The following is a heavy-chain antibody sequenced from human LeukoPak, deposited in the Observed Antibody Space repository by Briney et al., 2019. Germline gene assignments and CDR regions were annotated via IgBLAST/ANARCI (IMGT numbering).Heavy chain of an antibody. J-gene: IGHJ4*02. CDR2: INHSGST. CDR3: ARVQAAGDGYYFDF. D-gene: IGHD7-27*01. CDR1: GGSLNNYY. Sequence: SETLSLTCAVYGGSLNNYYWSWIRQPPGKGLEWIGEINHSGSTNYSPSLKSRDTMSVDTSKNQFSLKLNSVSAADTAVYYCARVQAAGDGYYFDFWGQGTLVTVSS. V-gene: IGHV4-34*01.